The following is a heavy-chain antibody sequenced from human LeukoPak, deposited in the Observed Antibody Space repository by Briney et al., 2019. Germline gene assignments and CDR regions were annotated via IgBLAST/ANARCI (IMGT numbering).Heavy chain of an antibody. CDR1: GYTFTGYY. J-gene: IGHJ4*02. V-gene: IGHV1-2*02. CDR2: INPNSGGT. CDR3: ARGKIYDFWSGYHQLTFDY. Sequence: ASVKVSCKASGYTFTGYYMHWVRQAPGQGLEWMGWINPNSGGTNYAQKFQGRVTMTRDTSISTAYMELSRLRSDDTAVYYCARGKIYDFWSGYHQLTFDYWGQGTLVTVSS. D-gene: IGHD3-3*01.